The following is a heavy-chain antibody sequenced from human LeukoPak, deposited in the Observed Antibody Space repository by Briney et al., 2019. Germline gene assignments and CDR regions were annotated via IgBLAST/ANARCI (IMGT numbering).Heavy chain of an antibody. CDR1: GFSFSSYS. CDR2: IWYDGTNK. CDR3: ARDQRGFSYSKYYFDY. Sequence: QPGGSLRLSCAASGFSFSSYSMHWVRHGPPKGLEWVSVIWYDGTNKSYEDSVKGRFTISRDNSKNKLYPQMNSLRAQDTAVYYCARDQRGFSYSKYYFDYWGQGTLVTVSS. V-gene: IGHV3-33*01. D-gene: IGHD5-18*01. J-gene: IGHJ4*02.